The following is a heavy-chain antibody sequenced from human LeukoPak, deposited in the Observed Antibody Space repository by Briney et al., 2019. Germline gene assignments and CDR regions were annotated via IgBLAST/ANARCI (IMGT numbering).Heavy chain of an antibody. CDR3: ARIYRDLGGYYYYYMDV. J-gene: IGHJ6*03. D-gene: IGHD3-16*02. Sequence: ASVKASCKASGYTFTSYDINWVRQATGQGLEWMGWMNPNSGNTGYAQKFQGRVTMTRNTSISTAYMELSSLRSEDTAVYYCARIYRDLGGYYYYYMDVWGKGTTVTISS. CDR2: MNPNSGNT. CDR1: GYTFTSYD. V-gene: IGHV1-8*01.